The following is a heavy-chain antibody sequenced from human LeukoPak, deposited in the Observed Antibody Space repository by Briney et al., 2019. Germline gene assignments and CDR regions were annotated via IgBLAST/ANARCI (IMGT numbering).Heavy chain of an antibody. V-gene: IGHV4-59*08. Sequence: PSETLSLTCTVSGGSISSYYWSWIRQPPGKGLEWIGYIYYSGGTNYNPSLKSRVTISVDTSKNRFSLSVSSVTAADTAVYYCARQPIARYFDLWGHGSLVTVSS. CDR2: IYYSGGT. D-gene: IGHD6-13*01. CDR3: ARQPIARYFDL. CDR1: GGSISSYY. J-gene: IGHJ2*01.